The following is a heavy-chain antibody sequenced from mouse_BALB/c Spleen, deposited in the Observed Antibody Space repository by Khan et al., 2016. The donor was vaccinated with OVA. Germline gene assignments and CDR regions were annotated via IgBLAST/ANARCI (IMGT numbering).Heavy chain of an antibody. CDR1: GYSFTVYY. V-gene: IGHV1-26*01. J-gene: IGHJ3*01. D-gene: IGHD2-14*01. Sequence: VQLKESRPDLVKPGASVKISCKASGYSFTVYYMSWVKQSHGKSPEWIGRVNPNNGDTNYNQKFKGKAILTVDKSSSTAYMGLRSLTSEDSAVYYCARGYDFFAYWGQGTLVTVSA. CDR2: VNPNNGDT. CDR3: ARGYDFFAY.